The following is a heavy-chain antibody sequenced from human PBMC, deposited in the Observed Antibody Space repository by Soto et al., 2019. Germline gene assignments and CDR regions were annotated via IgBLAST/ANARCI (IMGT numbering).Heavy chain of an antibody. CDR1: GFTFSNYA. D-gene: IGHD2-15*01. CDR3: AKGRYCSGGSCFFDP. Sequence: EVQLLESGGGLVQPGGSLRLSCAASGFTFSNYAMSWVRQAPGQGLEWVSTISGGGGSTYYADSVKGRFTISRDNSKNTLYLQMNSLRAEDTAVYYCAKGRYCSGGSCFFDPWGQGTLVTVSS. V-gene: IGHV3-23*01. J-gene: IGHJ5*02. CDR2: ISGGGGST.